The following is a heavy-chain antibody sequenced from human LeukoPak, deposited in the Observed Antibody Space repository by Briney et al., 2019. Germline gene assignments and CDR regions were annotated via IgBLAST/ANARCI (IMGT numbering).Heavy chain of an antibody. CDR2: ISAYNGNT. J-gene: IGHJ4*02. Sequence: ASVKVSCKASGYTFTSYGISWVRQAPGQGLEWMGWISAYNGNTNYAQKLQGRVTMTTDTSTSTAHMELRSLRSDDTAVYYCARVDGYNPIPSDYWGQGTLVTVSS. CDR3: ARVDGYNPIPSDY. D-gene: IGHD5-24*01. CDR1: GYTFTSYG. V-gene: IGHV1-18*01.